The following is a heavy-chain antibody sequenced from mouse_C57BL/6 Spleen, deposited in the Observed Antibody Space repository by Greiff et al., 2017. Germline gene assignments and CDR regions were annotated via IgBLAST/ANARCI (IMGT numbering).Heavy chain of an antibody. V-gene: IGHV1-82*01. Sequence: QVQLQQSGPELVKPGASVKISCKASGYAFSSSWMNWVKQRPGKGLEWIGRIYPGDGDTNYNGKFKGKATLTADKSSSTAYMQLSSLTSEDSAVYFCASVGSSGWFAYWGQGTLVTVSA. J-gene: IGHJ3*01. D-gene: IGHD3-2*02. CDR3: ASVGSSGWFAY. CDR1: GYAFSSSW. CDR2: IYPGDGDT.